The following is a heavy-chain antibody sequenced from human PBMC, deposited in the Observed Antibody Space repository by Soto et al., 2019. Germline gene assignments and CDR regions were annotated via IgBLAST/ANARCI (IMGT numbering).Heavy chain of an antibody. CDR1: GYTFTNYG. J-gene: IGHJ5*02. D-gene: IGHD3-10*01. V-gene: IGHV1-18*01. CDR3: ARGVGSGSYYNQYNWFDP. CDR2: INVYNGNT. Sequence: ASVKVSCKASGYTFTNYGISWVRQAPGQGLERMGWINVYNGNTKYAQKVQGRVTMTTDTSTSTAYMELRSLRSDDTAVYYCARGVGSGSYYNQYNWFDPWGQGTLVTXSS.